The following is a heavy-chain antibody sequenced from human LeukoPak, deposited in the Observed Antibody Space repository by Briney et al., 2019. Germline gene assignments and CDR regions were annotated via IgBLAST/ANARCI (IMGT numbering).Heavy chain of an antibody. Sequence: PSETLSLTCTVSGGSISSSSYYWGWIRQPPGKGLEWIGSIYYSGSTYYNPSLKSRVTISVDTSKNQFSLKLSSVTAADTAVYYCARTPGIAVAWYYFDYWGQGTLVTVSS. CDR2: IYYSGST. CDR3: ARTPGIAVAWYYFDY. V-gene: IGHV4-39*01. J-gene: IGHJ4*02. CDR1: GGSISSSSYY. D-gene: IGHD6-19*01.